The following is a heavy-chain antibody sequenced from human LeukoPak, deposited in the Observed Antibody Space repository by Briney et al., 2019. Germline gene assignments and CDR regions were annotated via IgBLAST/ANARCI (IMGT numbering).Heavy chain of an antibody. V-gene: IGHV3-30*02. D-gene: IGHD3-22*01. CDR3: AKDRFIVVVPGAFDY. CDR1: GFTLSSYG. J-gene: IGHJ4*02. Sequence: GGSLRLSCAASGFTLSSYGIHWVRQAPGKGLEWVAFIRYDGSNKYYADSVKGRFTISRDNSKNTLYLQMNSLRAEDTAVYYCAKDRFIVVVPGAFDYWGQGTLVTVSS. CDR2: IRYDGSNK.